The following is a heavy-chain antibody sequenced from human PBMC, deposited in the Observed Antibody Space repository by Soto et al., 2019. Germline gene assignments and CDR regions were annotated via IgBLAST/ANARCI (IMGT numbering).Heavy chain of an antibody. CDR3: ARGWEGSIYFLFDY. V-gene: IGHV4-30-4*01. D-gene: IGHD2-21*01. Sequence: QVQLQESGPGLVKPSQTLFLTCTVSGGSISSGDYYWSWIRQTPGKGLEWIGYIYYSGSTYYNPSLKSRVIISVDTSKNQFSLKLSSVTAADTAVYYCARGWEGSIYFLFDYWGQGTLVTVS. CDR2: IYYSGST. CDR1: GGSISSGDYY. J-gene: IGHJ4*02.